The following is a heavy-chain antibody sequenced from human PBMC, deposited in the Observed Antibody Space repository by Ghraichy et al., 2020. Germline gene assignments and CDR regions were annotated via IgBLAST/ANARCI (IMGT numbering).Heavy chain of an antibody. CDR1: GGTFSSYT. D-gene: IGHD6-13*01. V-gene: IGHV1-69*02. CDR2: IIPILGIA. CDR3: ARVPAAGTEDFQH. Sequence: SVKVSCKASGGTFSSYTISWVRQAPGQGLEWMGRIIPILGIANYAQKFQGRVTITADKSTSTAYMELSSLRSEDTAVYYCARVPAAGTEDFQHWGQGTLVTVSS. J-gene: IGHJ1*01.